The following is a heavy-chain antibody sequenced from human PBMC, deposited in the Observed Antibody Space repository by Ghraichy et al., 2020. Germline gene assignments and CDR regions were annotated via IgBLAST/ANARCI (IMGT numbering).Heavy chain of an antibody. CDR1: GFPFSDSA. Sequence: GGSLRLSCAASGFPFSDSAMHWVRQASGKGLEWLGRIRTKANNYATAYAASVEGGFTISRDDSKNTVYLQMNSLKSEDTAVYYCSRLVLTMNTGVYWGQGVLVTVSS. V-gene: IGHV3-73*01. CDR2: IRTKANNYAT. D-gene: IGHD2-8*02. CDR3: SRLVLTMNTGVY. J-gene: IGHJ4*02.